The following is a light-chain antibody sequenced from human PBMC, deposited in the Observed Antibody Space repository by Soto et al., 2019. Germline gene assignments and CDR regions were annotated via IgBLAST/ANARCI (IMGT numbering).Light chain of an antibody. CDR1: QSVRSK. CDR2: GAS. V-gene: IGKV3-15*01. CDR3: QQYNDWHTIT. J-gene: IGKJ5*01. Sequence: EVVMTHSPSTLSVSPGSRFSLSCRASQSVRSKLAWYQQKPGQSPRLLIYGASTRATGIPARFSGSGSGTEFTLTISSLKSEDFAVYYCQQYNDWHTITFGQGTRLEIK.